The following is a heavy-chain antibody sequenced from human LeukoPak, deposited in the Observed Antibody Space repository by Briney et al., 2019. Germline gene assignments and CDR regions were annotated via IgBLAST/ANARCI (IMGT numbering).Heavy chain of an antibody. Sequence: VGSLRLSCAASGFTFSGYWMTSVRQAPGKGLEWVANFRADESDKYYADPVKGRVTSSRDNAKNSLYLQMNGLRADDTAIYYCARDAYDDASESWGQGTMVTVSS. J-gene: IGHJ5*02. CDR2: FRADESDK. CDR1: GFTFSGYW. D-gene: IGHD3-3*01. V-gene: IGHV3-7*01. CDR3: ARDAYDDASES.